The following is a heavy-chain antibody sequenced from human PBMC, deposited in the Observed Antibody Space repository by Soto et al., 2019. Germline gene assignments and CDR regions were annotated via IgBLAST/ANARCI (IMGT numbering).Heavy chain of an antibody. V-gene: IGHV3-30-3*01. CDR3: ARPHSSSWPYNWFDP. J-gene: IGHJ5*02. D-gene: IGHD6-13*01. CDR1: GFTFSSYA. CDR2: ISYDGSNK. Sequence: GGSLRLSCAASGFTFSSYAMHWVRQAPGKGLEWVAVISYDGSNKYYADSVKGRFTISRDNSKNTLYLQMNSLRAEDTAVYYCARPHSSSWPYNWFDPWGQGTLVTVSS.